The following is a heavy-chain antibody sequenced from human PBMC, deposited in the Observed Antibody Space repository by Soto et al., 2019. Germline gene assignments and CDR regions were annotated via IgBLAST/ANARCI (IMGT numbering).Heavy chain of an antibody. CDR2: ISSSGSTI. J-gene: IGHJ6*02. V-gene: IGHV3-48*03. CDR3: ARWSMVRGVITHYGMDV. Sequence: GGSLRLSCAASGFTFSSYEMNWVRQAPGKGLEWVSYISSSGSTIYYADSVKGRFTISRDNAKNSLYLQMNSLRAEDTAVYYCARWSMVRGVITHYGMDVWGQGTTVTVS. D-gene: IGHD3-10*01. CDR1: GFTFSSYE.